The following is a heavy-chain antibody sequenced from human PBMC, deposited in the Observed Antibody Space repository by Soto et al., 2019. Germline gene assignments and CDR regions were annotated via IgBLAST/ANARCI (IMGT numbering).Heavy chain of an antibody. D-gene: IGHD6-13*01. J-gene: IGHJ3*02. CDR3: ARDPGYSTTWHQAFGS. CDR2: ISTYNGNT. Sequence: QVQLVQSGAEVKKPGASVKVSCKASGYTFTSYGISWVRQAPGQGPEWMGRISTYNGNTNYVQRLQGRVTMTTDTSTNTAYMELGSLRYDDTAVHLCARDPGYSTTWHQAFGSWGQGTMVTVSS. V-gene: IGHV1-18*01. CDR1: GYTFTSYG.